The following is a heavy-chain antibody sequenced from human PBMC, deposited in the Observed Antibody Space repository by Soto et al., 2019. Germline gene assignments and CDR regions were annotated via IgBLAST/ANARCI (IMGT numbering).Heavy chain of an antibody. CDR1: GFTFSSYA. CDR2: ISGSGGST. J-gene: IGHJ1*01. V-gene: IGHV3-23*01. Sequence: GGSLRLSCAASGFTFSSYAMSWVRQAPGKGLEWVSAISGSGGSTYYADSVKGRFTISRDNSKNTLYLQMNSPRAEDTAVYYCAKDRVVVVTAKYFQHWGQGTLVTVSS. CDR3: AKDRVVVVTAKYFQH. D-gene: IGHD2-21*02.